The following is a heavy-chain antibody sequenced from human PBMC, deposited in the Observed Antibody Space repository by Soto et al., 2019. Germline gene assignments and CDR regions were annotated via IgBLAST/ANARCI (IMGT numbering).Heavy chain of an antibody. V-gene: IGHV3-33*06. Sequence: QPGGSLRLSCAPSGFTFGSYGMHWVRQAPGKGLEWVAVIWYDGSNKYYADSVKGRFTISRDNSKNTLYLQMNSLRAEDTAVYYCANLIAATFDYWGQGTLVTVSS. D-gene: IGHD6-13*01. CDR3: ANLIAATFDY. J-gene: IGHJ4*02. CDR1: GFTFGSYG. CDR2: IWYDGSNK.